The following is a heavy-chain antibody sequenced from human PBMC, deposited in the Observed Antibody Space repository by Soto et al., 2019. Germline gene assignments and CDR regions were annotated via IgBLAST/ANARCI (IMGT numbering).Heavy chain of an antibody. CDR2: TSHSGST. V-gene: IGHV4-59*01. J-gene: IGHJ3*02. D-gene: IGHD2-15*01. Sequence: WTWIRPPPGKGLEWIGFTSHSGSTNYNPSLKSRVTMSVDTSKNQFSLKLNSVTAADTAVYYCVTGSGSPTSDAFDIGDRGTMVPV. CDR3: VTGSGSPTSDAFDI.